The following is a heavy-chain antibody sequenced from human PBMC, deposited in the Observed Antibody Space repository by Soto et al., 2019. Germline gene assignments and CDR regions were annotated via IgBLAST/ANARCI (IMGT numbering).Heavy chain of an antibody. V-gene: IGHV4-34*01. J-gene: IGHJ6*03. D-gene: IGHD2-15*01. CDR2: INHSGST. CDR3: ARGQSPLRATVVAGGYYMDV. Sequence: SETLSLTCAVYGGSFSGYYWSWIRQPPGKGLEWIGEINHSGSTNYNPSLKSRVTISVDTSKNQFSLKLSSVTAADTAVYYCARGQSPLRATVVAGGYYMDVWGKGTTVTVSS. CDR1: GGSFSGYY.